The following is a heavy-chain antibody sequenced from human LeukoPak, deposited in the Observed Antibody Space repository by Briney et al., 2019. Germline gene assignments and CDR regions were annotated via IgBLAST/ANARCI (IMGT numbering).Heavy chain of an antibody. J-gene: IGHJ5*01. CDR2: ISSSSTHI. V-gene: IGHV3-21*01. Sequence: GGSLRLSCAASGFTFSSYTMNWVRQAPGKGLEWVSSISSSSTHIYYADSVKGRFTISRDNAKNSLYLQMNSLRVEDTAVYYCARATTVKDWFDSWGQGTLVTVSS. CDR1: GFTFSSYT. D-gene: IGHD4-11*01. CDR3: ARATTVKDWFDS.